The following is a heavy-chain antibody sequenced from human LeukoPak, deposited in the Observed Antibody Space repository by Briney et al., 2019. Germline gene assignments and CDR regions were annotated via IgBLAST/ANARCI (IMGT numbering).Heavy chain of an antibody. CDR3: ARESPAGPNRFDP. CDR2: INPNSGDT. CDR1: GYTLTELS. V-gene: IGHV1-2*02. Sequence: ASVKVSCKVSGYTLTELSMHWVRQAPGKGLEWMGWINPNSGDTDYAQKLQGRVTMTSDTSISTAYMDLSRLRSDDTAVYYCARESPAGPNRFDPWGQGTLVTVSS. J-gene: IGHJ5*02.